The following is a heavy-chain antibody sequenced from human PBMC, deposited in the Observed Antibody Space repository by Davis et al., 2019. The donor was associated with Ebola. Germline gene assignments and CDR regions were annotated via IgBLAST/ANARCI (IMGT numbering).Heavy chain of an antibody. CDR2: VYYSGNT. Sequence: MPSETLSLTCTVSGASISSHYWSWIRQPPGKGLEWIGYVYYSGNTKYNPSLQSRITISVDTSKNQFSLKLSSVTAADTAVYYRARFCVTMVRGVIINSSWFDPWGQGTLVTVSS. V-gene: IGHV4-59*11. CDR3: ARFCVTMVRGVIINSSWFDP. CDR1: GASISSHY. D-gene: IGHD3-10*01. J-gene: IGHJ5*02.